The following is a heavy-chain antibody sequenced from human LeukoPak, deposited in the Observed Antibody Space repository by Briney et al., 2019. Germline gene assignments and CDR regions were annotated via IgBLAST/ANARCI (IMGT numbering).Heavy chain of an antibody. D-gene: IGHD2-2*01. V-gene: IGHV1-69*13. CDR3: ARDTQGYCSSTSCYEALGDY. Sequence: SVKVSCKASGGTFSSYAISWVRQAPGQGLEWMGGIIPIFGTANYAQKFQGRVTITADESTSTAYMELSSLRSEDTAVYYCARDTQGYCSSTSCYEALGDYWGQGTLVAVSS. J-gene: IGHJ4*02. CDR2: IIPIFGTA. CDR1: GGTFSSYA.